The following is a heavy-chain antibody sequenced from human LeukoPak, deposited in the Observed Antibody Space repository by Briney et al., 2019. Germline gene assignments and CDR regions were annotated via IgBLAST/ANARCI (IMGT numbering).Heavy chain of an antibody. D-gene: IGHD6-13*01. J-gene: IGHJ5*02. Sequence: PSETLFLTCTVPGGSISSYYWSWIRQPPGKGLAWFGYIYYSGSTNYNPSLKSRVTISVDTSKNQFSLKLSSVTAADTAVYYCARKYSPGIAAAAWSQGTLVTVSS. V-gene: IGHV4-59*01. CDR3: ARKYSPGIAAAA. CDR1: GGSISSYY. CDR2: IYYSGST.